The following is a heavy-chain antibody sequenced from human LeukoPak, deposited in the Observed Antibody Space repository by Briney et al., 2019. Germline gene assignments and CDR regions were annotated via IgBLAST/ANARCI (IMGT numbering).Heavy chain of an antibody. CDR1: GFTVSISS. V-gene: IGHV3-7*01. Sequence: GGSLRLSCAASGFTVSISSMSWVRQAPGKGLEWVANMNQDGSEKYYMESVKGRFTISRDNAKNSLYLQMNSLRADDTAVYFCASGRVRSAYWGQGTLVTVSS. D-gene: IGHD1-26*01. CDR2: MNQDGSEK. CDR3: ASGRVRSAY. J-gene: IGHJ4*02.